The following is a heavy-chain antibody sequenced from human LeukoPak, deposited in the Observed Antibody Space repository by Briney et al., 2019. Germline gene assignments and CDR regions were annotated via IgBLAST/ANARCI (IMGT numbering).Heavy chain of an antibody. CDR1: GGSNSSYY. J-gene: IGHJ4*02. D-gene: IGHD3-22*01. CDR2: IYYSGST. Sequence: SETLSLTCTVSGGSNSSYYWSWIRQPPGKGLEWIGYIYYSGSTNYNPSLKSRVTISVDTSKNQFSLKLSSVTAADTAVYYCARDLYDSGSDYWGQGTLVTVSS. CDR3: ARDLYDSGSDY. V-gene: IGHV4-59*01.